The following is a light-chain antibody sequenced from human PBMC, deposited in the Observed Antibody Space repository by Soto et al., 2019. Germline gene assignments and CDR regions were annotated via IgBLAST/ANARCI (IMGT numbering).Light chain of an antibody. Sequence: QSVLTQPASVSGSPGQSITISCSGSSSDVGGYNAVSWYQQHPGKVPKLVIYGVSDRPSGISSRFSASKSGNTASLTISGLQAEDEADYYGSSYASGGSYVFGTGTKVTVL. J-gene: IGLJ1*01. V-gene: IGLV2-14*03. CDR2: GVS. CDR1: SSDVGGYNA. CDR3: SSYASGGSYV.